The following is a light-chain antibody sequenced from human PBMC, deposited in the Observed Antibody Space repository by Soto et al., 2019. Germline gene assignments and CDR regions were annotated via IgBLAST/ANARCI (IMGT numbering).Light chain of an antibody. Sequence: QSVLTQPPSVSGAPGQSISISCTGSSSNIGAGYDVHWYQHLPGTAPKVLIYGNTYRPSGVPDRFSGSKSGTSASLAITGLQVEDEADYYCQSSDSSLSDSWVFGGGTKLTVL. CDR3: QSSDSSLSDSWV. V-gene: IGLV1-40*01. CDR2: GNT. J-gene: IGLJ3*02. CDR1: SSNIGAGYD.